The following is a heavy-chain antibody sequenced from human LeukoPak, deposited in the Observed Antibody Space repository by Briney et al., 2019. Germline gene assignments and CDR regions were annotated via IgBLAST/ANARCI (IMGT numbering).Heavy chain of an antibody. J-gene: IGHJ4*02. D-gene: IGHD3-10*01. V-gene: IGHV3-30*18. Sequence: PGGSLRLSCAASGFTFSSYGMHWVRQAPGKGLEWVAVISYDGSNKYYADSVKGRFTISRDNSKNTLYLQMNSLRAKDTAVYYCAKDGGSGSYYPFDYWGQGTLVTVSS. CDR3: AKDGGSGSYYPFDY. CDR1: GFTFSSYG. CDR2: ISYDGSNK.